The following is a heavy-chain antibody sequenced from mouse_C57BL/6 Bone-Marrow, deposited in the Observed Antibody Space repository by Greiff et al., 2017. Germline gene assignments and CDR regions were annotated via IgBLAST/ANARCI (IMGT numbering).Heavy chain of an antibody. Sequence: EVQLQQSGAELVRPGASVKLSCTASGFNIKDDYIHWVKQRPEQGLAWIGWIDPEIGDTEYASKFQGKATITSDTSSNTPYLQLSSLTSEDTAVYYCSSFDGNYFDFWGQGTPLTVAS. J-gene: IGHJ2*01. D-gene: IGHD2-3*01. V-gene: IGHV14-4*01. CDR1: GFNIKDDY. CDR2: IDPEIGDT. CDR3: SSFDGNYFDF.